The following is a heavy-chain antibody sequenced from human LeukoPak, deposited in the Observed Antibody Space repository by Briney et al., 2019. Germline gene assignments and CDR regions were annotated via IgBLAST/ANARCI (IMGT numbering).Heavy chain of an antibody. CDR2: ISSSGSTK. J-gene: IGHJ4*02. CDR3: ARERTPKHYYGSGNLDRYFDH. V-gene: IGHV3-11*04. D-gene: IGHD3-10*01. CDR1: GFTVSSNY. Sequence: GGSLRLSCAASGFTVSSNYMNWVRQAPGKGLEWISFISSSGSTKYYADSVKGRFSISRDTTKNSLYLQMNSLRAEDTAVYYCARERTPKHYYGSGNLDRYFDHWGQGTLVTVSS.